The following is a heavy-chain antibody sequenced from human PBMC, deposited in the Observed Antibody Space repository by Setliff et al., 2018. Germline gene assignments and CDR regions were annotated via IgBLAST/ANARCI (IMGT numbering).Heavy chain of an antibody. Sequence: PGESLKISCKASGYIFTNYWIGWVRQMPGKGLEWMGVIYPGDSDTRYSPSFQGQVTISADKSINTAYLQWSSLKASDTAIYFCARRTGFAVAGFDYWGRGTLVTVSS. J-gene: IGHJ4*01. CDR1: GYIFTNYW. CDR3: ARRTGFAVAGFDY. CDR2: IYPGDSDT. D-gene: IGHD6-19*01. V-gene: IGHV5-51*01.